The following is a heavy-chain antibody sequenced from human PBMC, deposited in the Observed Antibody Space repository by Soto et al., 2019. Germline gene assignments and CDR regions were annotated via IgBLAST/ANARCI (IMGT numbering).Heavy chain of an antibody. CDR2: IRSKTDGGTT. Sequence: GGSLRLSCEASGFTFSNAWMNWVRQAPGKGLEWVGRIRSKTDGGTTDYAAPVKGRFTISRDDSKNTLYLQMSSLKIEDTALYYCTTGYRESAFGIWGQGTMVTVSS. J-gene: IGHJ3*02. V-gene: IGHV3-15*01. CDR1: GFTFSNAW. D-gene: IGHD1-26*01. CDR3: TTGYRESAFGI.